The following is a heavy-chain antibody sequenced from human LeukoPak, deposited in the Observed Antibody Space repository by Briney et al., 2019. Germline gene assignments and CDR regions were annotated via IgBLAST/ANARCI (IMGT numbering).Heavy chain of an antibody. CDR3: ARANGDQRSNAFDI. CDR2: INPNSGGT. V-gene: IGHV1-2*06. Sequence: ASVKVSCKASGYTFTGYYMHWVRQAPGQGLEWMGRINPNSGGTNYAQKFQGRVAMTRDTSISTAYMELSRLRSHDTAVYYCARANGDQRSNAFDIWGQGTMVTVSS. CDR1: GYTFTGYY. J-gene: IGHJ3*02. D-gene: IGHD4-17*01.